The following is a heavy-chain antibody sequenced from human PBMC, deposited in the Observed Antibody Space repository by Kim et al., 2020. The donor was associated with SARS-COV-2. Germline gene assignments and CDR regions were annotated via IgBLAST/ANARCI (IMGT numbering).Heavy chain of an antibody. Sequence: TLSLTCAVSGGSISSSNWWSWVRQPPGKGLEWIGEIYHSGSTNYNPSLKSRVTISVDKSKNQFSLKLSSVTAADTAVYYCARDKKRLLWFGELSSWFDPWGQGTLVTVSS. J-gene: IGHJ5*02. CDR2: IYHSGST. CDR3: ARDKKRLLWFGELSSWFDP. V-gene: IGHV4-4*02. D-gene: IGHD3-10*01. CDR1: GGSISSSNW.